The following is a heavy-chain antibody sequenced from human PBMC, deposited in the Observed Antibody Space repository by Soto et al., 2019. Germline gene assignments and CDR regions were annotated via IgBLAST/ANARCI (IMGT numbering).Heavy chain of an antibody. J-gene: IGHJ4*02. CDR1: GFTLSTYW. CDR3: ARAVAARGSY. Sequence: LRLSCVASGFTLSTYWMSWVRQAPGKGLEWVANIKQDGSEKNYVDSVKGRFSISRDNAKNSVYLQMNSLRAEDTAVYYCARAVAARGSYWGQGTLVTVSS. CDR2: IKQDGSEK. V-gene: IGHV3-7*04. D-gene: IGHD6-6*01.